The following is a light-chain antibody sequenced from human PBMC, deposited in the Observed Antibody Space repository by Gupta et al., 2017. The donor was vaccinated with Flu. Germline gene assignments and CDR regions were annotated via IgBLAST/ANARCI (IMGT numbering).Light chain of an antibody. Sequence: SITISCTGSSSDIGAYIYVSWYRQHTGKAPRLIIYEVTNRPSGVSTRFSAAESGNTASLTISGHRTEDEADYYWTSYAANNNWVFGGGTKLTVL. CDR3: TSYAANNNWV. V-gene: IGLV2-14*01. CDR2: EVT. J-gene: IGLJ3*02. CDR1: SSDIGAYIY.